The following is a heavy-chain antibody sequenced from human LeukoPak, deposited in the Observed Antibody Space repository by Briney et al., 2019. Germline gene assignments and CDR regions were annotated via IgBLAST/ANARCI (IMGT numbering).Heavy chain of an antibody. D-gene: IGHD3-10*01. CDR1: GGSISSYY. CDR2: IYYSGST. Sequence: PSETLSLTCTVSGGSISSYYWSWIRQPPGKGLEWIGYIYYSGSTNYNPSLKSRVTISGDTSKHQFSLKLSSVTAADTAVYYWARFVVRGVIIKGYNWFDPWGQGTLVTVSS. J-gene: IGHJ5*02. V-gene: IGHV4-59*01. CDR3: ARFVVRGVIIKGYNWFDP.